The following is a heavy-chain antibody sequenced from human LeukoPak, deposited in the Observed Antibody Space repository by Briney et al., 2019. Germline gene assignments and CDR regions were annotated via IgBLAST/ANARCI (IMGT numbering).Heavy chain of an antibody. D-gene: IGHD3-10*01. CDR3: AKEGSMGSLYYFDY. Sequence: GRSPRLSCAASGFTFSSYGMHWVRQAPGKGLEWVAVISYDGSNKYYADSVKGRFTISRGNSKNTLYLQMNSLRAEDTAVYYCAKEGSMGSLYYFDYWGQGTLVTVSS. V-gene: IGHV3-30*18. CDR1: GFTFSSYG. J-gene: IGHJ4*02. CDR2: ISYDGSNK.